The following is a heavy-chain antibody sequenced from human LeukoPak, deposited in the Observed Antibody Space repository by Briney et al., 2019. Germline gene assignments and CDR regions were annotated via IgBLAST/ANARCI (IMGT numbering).Heavy chain of an antibody. D-gene: IGHD5-24*01. CDR1: GYTFTSYG. CDR2: ISAYNGNT. CDR3: ARALEMATIYYYYYYMDV. J-gene: IGHJ6*03. Sequence: ASVKVSCKASGYTFTSYGISWVRQAPGQGLEWMGWISAYNGNTNYAQKLQGRVTITTDESTSTAYMELSSLRSEDTAVYYCARALEMATIYYYYYYMDVWGKGTTVTVSS. V-gene: IGHV1-18*01.